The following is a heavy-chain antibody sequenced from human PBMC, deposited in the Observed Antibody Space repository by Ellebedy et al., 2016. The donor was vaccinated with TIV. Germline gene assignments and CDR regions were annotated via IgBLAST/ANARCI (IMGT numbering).Heavy chain of an antibody. CDR2: ISGSSSSM. Sequence: PGGSLRLSCAASGFTFNSYSMNWVRQAPGKGLEWISYISGSSSSMYYADSLKGRFTISRDNAKNPLYLQMNSLRAEDKAVDYCARGNEIPTFVVDYLGQGNLVTVSP. J-gene: IGHJ4*02. CDR1: GFTFNSYS. CDR3: ARGNEIPTFVVDY. D-gene: IGHD1-1*01. V-gene: IGHV3-48*01.